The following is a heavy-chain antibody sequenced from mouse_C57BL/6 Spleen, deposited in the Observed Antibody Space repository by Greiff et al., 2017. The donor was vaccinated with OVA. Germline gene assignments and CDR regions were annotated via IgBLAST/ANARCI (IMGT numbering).Heavy chain of an antibody. Sequence: VQLQQSVAELVRPGASVKLSCTASGFTIKNTYMHWVKQRPEQGLEWIGRIDPANGHTKYAPKFPGKATITADTSSNTAYLQLSSLTSEDTAIYYCARKEGPYGYDYALDDWGQGTSVTVDS. J-gene: IGHJ4*01. D-gene: IGHD2-2*01. CDR2: IDPANGHT. CDR1: GFTIKNTY. V-gene: IGHV14-3*01. CDR3: ARKEGPYGYDYALDD.